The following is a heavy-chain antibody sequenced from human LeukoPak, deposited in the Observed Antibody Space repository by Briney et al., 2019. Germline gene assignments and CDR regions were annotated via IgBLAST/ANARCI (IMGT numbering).Heavy chain of an antibody. V-gene: IGHV4-59*12. CDR1: GGSISTYY. Sequence: SETLSLTCTVSGGSISTYYWSWIRQPPGKGLEWIGYIYYSGSTNYNPSLKSRVTMSVDTSKNQFSLKLSSVTAADTAVYFCAREDGEEYTSGWYKRYYFDYWGQGALVTVSS. D-gene: IGHD6-19*01. CDR2: IYYSGST. J-gene: IGHJ4*02. CDR3: AREDGEEYTSGWYKRYYFDY.